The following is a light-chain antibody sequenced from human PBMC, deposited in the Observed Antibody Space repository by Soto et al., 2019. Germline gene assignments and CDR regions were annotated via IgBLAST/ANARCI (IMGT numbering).Light chain of an antibody. CDR3: QESFSPLYT. V-gene: IGKV1-39*01. CDR1: QTIHNY. CDR2: AAS. Sequence: DIQLTQSPSSLSGSVGDRVTITCRASQTIHNYLNWYQQTTGKAPKLLIYAASNLRGGVPSRFSGGGSGTDFTLTINSLQPEDFATYYCQESFSPLYTFGQGTMLDI. J-gene: IGKJ2*01.